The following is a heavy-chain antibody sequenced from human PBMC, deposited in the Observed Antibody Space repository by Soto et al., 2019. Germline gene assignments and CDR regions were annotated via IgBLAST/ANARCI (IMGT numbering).Heavy chain of an antibody. CDR3: ARVSRIAAGFDY. CDR2: INHSGST. J-gene: IGHJ4*02. V-gene: IGHV4-34*01. D-gene: IGHD6-13*01. Sequence: SETLSLTCAVYGGSFSGYYWSWIRQPPGKGLEWIGEINHSGSTNYNPSLKSRVTISVDTSKNQFSLKLSSVTAADTAVYYCARVSRIAAGFDYWGQGTLVTVSS. CDR1: GGSFSGYY.